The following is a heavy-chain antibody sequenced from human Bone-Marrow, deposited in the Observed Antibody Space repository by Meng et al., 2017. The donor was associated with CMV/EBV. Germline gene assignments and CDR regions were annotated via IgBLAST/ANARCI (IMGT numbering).Heavy chain of an antibody. Sequence: GESLKISCAASGFTFSSYSMNWVRQAPGKGLEWVSPISSSSSYIYYADSVKGRFTISRDNAKNSLYLQMNSLRAEDTAVYYCAREGWPRGFDIWGQGTMVTVSS. V-gene: IGHV3-21*01. CDR3: AREGWPRGFDI. CDR2: ISSSSSYI. D-gene: IGHD2-15*01. CDR1: GFTFSSYS. J-gene: IGHJ3*02.